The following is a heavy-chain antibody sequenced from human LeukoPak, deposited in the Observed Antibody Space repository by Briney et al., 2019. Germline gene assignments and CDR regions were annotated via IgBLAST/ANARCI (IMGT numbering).Heavy chain of an antibody. V-gene: IGHV4-39*07. D-gene: IGHD3-16*01. CDR3: ARGRGGSDGGWDFDY. CDR1: GGSISSSSYY. Sequence: SETLSLTCTVSGGSISSSSYYWGWIRQPPGKGLEWIGEINHSGSTNYNPSLKSRVTISVDTSKNQFSLKLSSVTAADTAVYYCARGRGGSDGGWDFDYWGQGTLVTVSS. J-gene: IGHJ4*02. CDR2: INHSGST.